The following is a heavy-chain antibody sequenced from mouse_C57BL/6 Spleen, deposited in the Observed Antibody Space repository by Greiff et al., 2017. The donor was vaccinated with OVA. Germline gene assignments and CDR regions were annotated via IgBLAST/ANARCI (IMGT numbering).Heavy chain of an antibody. CDR3: AGDYGNFYAMDY. V-gene: IGHV1-53*01. J-gene: IGHJ4*01. Sequence: QVQLQQPGTELVQPGASVKLSCKASGYTFTSYWMHWVQQRPGQGLEWIGNINPSNGGTNYNEKFKSKATLTVDKSSSTAYMQLSSLTSEDAAVDYCAGDYGNFYAMDYWGQGTSVTVSS. CDR2: INPSNGGT. D-gene: IGHD2-1*01. CDR1: GYTFTSYW.